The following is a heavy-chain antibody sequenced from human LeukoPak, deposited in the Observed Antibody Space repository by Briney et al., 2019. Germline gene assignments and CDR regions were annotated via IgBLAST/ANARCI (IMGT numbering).Heavy chain of an antibody. CDR3: ASRYSSSWYRD. CDR1: GFAFSSYA. Sequence: PGGSLRLSCAASGFAFSSYAMSWVRQAPGKGLEWVSAISGSGGSTYYADSVKGRFTISRDNSKNTLYLQMNSLRAEDTAVYYCASRYSSSWYRDWGQGTLVTVSS. D-gene: IGHD6-13*01. J-gene: IGHJ4*02. V-gene: IGHV3-23*01. CDR2: ISGSGGST.